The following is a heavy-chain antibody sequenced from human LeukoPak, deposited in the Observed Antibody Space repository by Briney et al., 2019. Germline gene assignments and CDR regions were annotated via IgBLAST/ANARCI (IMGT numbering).Heavy chain of an antibody. J-gene: IGHJ6*02. CDR2: ISSSSSYI. CDR3: ARGGDGRNYDFWSGYYPYYYYGMDV. V-gene: IGHV3-21*01. Sequence: GGSLRLSCAASGFTFSSYSMNWVRQAPGRGLEWVSSISSSSSYIYYADSVKGRFTISRDNAKNSLYLQMNSLRAEDTAVYYCARGGDGRNYDFWSGYYPYYYYGMDVWGQGTTVTVSS. D-gene: IGHD3-3*01. CDR1: GFTFSSYS.